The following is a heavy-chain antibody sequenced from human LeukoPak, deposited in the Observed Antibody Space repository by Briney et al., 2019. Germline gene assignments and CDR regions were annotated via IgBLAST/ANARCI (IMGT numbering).Heavy chain of an antibody. V-gene: IGHV3-53*01. J-gene: IGHJ6*03. CDR1: GFTVSSNY. CDR2: IYSGGST. Sequence: GGSLILSCAASGFTVSSNYMSWVRQAPGKGLEWVSVIYSGGSTYYADSVKGRFTISRDNSKNTLYLQMNSLRAEDTAVYYCAREPLADYYDSSGYFSARYYYYMDVWGKGTTVTVSS. D-gene: IGHD3-22*01. CDR3: AREPLADYYDSSGYFSARYYYYMDV.